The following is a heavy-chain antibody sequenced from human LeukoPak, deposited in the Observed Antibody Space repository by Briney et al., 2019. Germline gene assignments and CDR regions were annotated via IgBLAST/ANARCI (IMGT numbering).Heavy chain of an antibody. V-gene: IGHV3-11*06. CDR2: ISSSSSYT. CDR1: GFTFSDYY. Sequence: GGSLRLSCAASGFTFSDYYMSWIRQAPGKGLEWVSYISSSSSYTNYADSVKGRFTISRDNAKNSLYLQMNSLRAEDTAVYYCARAGIVIVPAALPYYYGMDVWGQGTTVTVSS. D-gene: IGHD2-2*01. CDR3: ARAGIVIVPAALPYYYGMDV. J-gene: IGHJ6*02.